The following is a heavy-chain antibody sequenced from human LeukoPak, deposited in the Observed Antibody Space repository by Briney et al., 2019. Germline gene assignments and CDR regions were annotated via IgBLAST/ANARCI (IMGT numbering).Heavy chain of an antibody. Sequence: GGSLRLPCAASGFTFSSYSMSWVRQAPGKGLEWVGFIRSKTYGGTTEYDASVKGRFTISRDDSKSTAYLQMNSLKTEDTGVYYCTKVEWELPRKWGQGTQVTVST. CDR3: TKVEWELPRK. CDR1: GFTFSSYS. CDR2: IRSKTYGGTT. J-gene: IGHJ4*02. V-gene: IGHV3-49*04. D-gene: IGHD1-26*01.